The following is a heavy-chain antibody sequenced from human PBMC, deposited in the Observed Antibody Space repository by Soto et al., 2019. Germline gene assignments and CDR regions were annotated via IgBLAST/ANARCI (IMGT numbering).Heavy chain of an antibody. CDR2: ISDSSSSTI. J-gene: IGHJ4*02. CDR3: ARDTQDDFWSGYYRDY. CDR1: GFTFSSYS. D-gene: IGHD3-3*01. V-gene: IGHV3-48*02. Sequence: GGSLRLSCAASGFTFSSYSMNWVRQAPGKGLEWVSYISDSSSSTIYYADSVKGRFTISRDNAKNSLYLQMNSLRDEDTAVYYCARDTQDDFWSGYYRDYWGQGTLVTVSS.